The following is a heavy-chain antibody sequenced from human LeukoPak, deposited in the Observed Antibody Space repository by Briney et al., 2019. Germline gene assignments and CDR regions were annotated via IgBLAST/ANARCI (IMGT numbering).Heavy chain of an antibody. CDR2: ISAYNGNT. CDR1: GYTFTSYG. V-gene: IGHV1-18*01. Sequence: RASVKVSCKASGYTFTSYGISWVRQAPGQGLEWMGWISAYNGNTNYAQKLQGRVTMTTDTSTSTAYMELRSLRSDDTAVYYRARGPHSSSSGLIWLYYFDYWGQGTLVTVSS. J-gene: IGHJ4*02. CDR3: ARGPHSSSSGLIWLYYFDY. D-gene: IGHD6-19*01.